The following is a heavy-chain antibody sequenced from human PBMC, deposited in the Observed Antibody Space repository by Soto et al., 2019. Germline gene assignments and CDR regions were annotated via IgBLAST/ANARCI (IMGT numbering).Heavy chain of an antibody. D-gene: IGHD2-2*01. J-gene: IGHJ6*02. V-gene: IGHV3-30*18. CDR3: AKDIVVVPAQGSDYYYYYGMDV. CDR1: GFTFSSYG. CDR2: ISYDGSNK. Sequence: QAGGSLRLSCAASGFTFSSYGMHWVRQAPGKGLEWVAVISYDGSNKYYADSVKGRFTISRDNSKNTLYLQMNSLRAEDTAVYYCAKDIVVVPAQGSDYYYYYGMDVWGQGTTVTVSS.